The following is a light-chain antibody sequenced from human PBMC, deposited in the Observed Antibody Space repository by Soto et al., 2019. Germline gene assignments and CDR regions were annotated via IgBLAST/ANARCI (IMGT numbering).Light chain of an antibody. J-gene: IGLJ1*01. CDR3: CSYTTSNTRTIV. CDR1: SSDVGGYNY. Sequence: QSVLTQPASVSGSPGQSITISCTGTSSDVGGYNYVSWYQQHPGKAPKFMIYDVSNRPSGVSNRFSGSKSGNTASLTISGLQAEDEADYYCCSYTTSNTRTIVFGTGTKVTVL. V-gene: IGLV2-14*01. CDR2: DVS.